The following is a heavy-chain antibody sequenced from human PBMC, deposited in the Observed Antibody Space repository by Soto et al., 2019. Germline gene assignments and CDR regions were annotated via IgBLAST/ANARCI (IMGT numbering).Heavy chain of an antibody. V-gene: IGHV1-24*01. CDR3: ATEYSGYDFRFDY. CDR1: GYTLTELP. CDR2: FDPEDGET. J-gene: IGHJ4*02. D-gene: IGHD5-12*01. Sequence: ASVKVSCKVSGYTLTELPMHCVRQAPGKGLEWMGGFDPEDGETIYAQKFQGRVTMTEDTSTDTAYMELSSLRSEDTAVYYCATEYSGYDFRFDYWGQGTLVTVSS.